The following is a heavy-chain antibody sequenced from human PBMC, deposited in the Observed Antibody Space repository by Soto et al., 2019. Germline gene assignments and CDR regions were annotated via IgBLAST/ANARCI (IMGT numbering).Heavy chain of an antibody. CDR2: INPSGGSA. J-gene: IGHJ4*02. Sequence: ASVKVSCKASGYTFTSYYMHWVRQAPGQGLEWMGRINPSGGSASYAQKFQGRVTMTADKYTSTAYMELSSLRSEDTAVYYCARDAAHYDFWSGYYLDYWGQGTLVTVSS. D-gene: IGHD3-3*01. V-gene: IGHV1-46*01. CDR3: ARDAAHYDFWSGYYLDY. CDR1: GYTFTSYY.